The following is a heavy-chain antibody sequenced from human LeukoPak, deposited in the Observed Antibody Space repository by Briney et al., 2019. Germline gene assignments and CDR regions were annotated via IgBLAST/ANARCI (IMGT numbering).Heavy chain of an antibody. CDR1: GFTFSSYG. D-gene: IGHD2-2*01. J-gene: IGHJ5*01. CDR3: AREGYCSSTSCSWFDY. CDR2: IWYDGSNK. Sequence: PGGSLRLSCAASGFTFSSYGMHWVRQAPGKGLEWVAVIWYDGSNKYYADSVKGRFTISRDNSKNTLYLQMNSVRAEDTAVYYCAREGYCSSTSCSWFDYWGQGTLVTVSS. V-gene: IGHV3-33*01.